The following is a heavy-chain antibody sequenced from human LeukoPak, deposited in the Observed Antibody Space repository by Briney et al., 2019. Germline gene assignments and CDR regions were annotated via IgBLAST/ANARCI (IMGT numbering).Heavy chain of an antibody. Sequence: ASVKVSCKASGYTFTSYYMHWVRQAPGQGLEWMGIINPSGGSTSYAQKFQGRVTITTDESTSTAYMELSSLRSEDTAVYYCARSWSGGESIGFGYWGQGTLVTVSS. CDR3: ARSWSGGESIGFGY. CDR2: INPSGGST. CDR1: GYTFTSYY. D-gene: IGHD2-21*01. J-gene: IGHJ4*02. V-gene: IGHV1-46*01.